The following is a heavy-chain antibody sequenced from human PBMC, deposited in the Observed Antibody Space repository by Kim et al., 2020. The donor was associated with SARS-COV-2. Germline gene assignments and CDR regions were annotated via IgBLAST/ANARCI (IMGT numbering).Heavy chain of an antibody. CDR3: ARGILGFCSSSSCPAGAF. V-gene: IGHV4-59*01. J-gene: IGHJ3*01. D-gene: IGHD2-2*01. CDR2: IYYSGST. CDR1: GGSISNYY. Sequence: SETLSLTCTVSGGSISNYYWSWIRQPPGKGLEWIGYIYYSGSTKYNPSLQSRVTMSVNTSKIQFSLKLSSVTAADTAVYYCARGILGFCSSSSCPAGAF.